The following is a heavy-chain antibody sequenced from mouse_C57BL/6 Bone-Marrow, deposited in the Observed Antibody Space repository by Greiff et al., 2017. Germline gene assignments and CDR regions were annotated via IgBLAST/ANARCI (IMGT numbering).Heavy chain of an antibody. V-gene: IGHV1-59*01. Sequence: QVQLQQPGAELLRPGTSVKLSCKASGYTFTSYWMHWVKQRPGQGLEWIGVIDPSDSYTNYNQKFKGKATLTVDTSSSTAYMQLSSLTSEDSAVYYCASICFYAMDYWGQGTSVTVSS. CDR3: ASICFYAMDY. D-gene: IGHD1-3*01. CDR2: IDPSDSYT. CDR1: GYTFTSYW. J-gene: IGHJ4*01.